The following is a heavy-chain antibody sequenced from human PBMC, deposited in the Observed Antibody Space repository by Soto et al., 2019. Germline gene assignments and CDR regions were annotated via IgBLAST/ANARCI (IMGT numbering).Heavy chain of an antibody. V-gene: IGHV4-59*01. J-gene: IGHJ5*02. Sequence: SETLSLTCTVSGDSMSTCYWGWIRQPPGKALEWIGFIYYSGTANYNPSLKSRVTISVDTSKRQFSLKLTSVTAADTAVYYCARESWPSSSSSGWFDPWGQGTLVTVSS. CDR2: IYYSGTA. CDR1: GDSMSTCY. D-gene: IGHD6-6*01. CDR3: ARESWPSSSSSGWFDP.